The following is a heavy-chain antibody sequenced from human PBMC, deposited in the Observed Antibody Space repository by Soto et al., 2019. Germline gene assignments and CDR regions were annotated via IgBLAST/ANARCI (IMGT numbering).Heavy chain of an antibody. J-gene: IGHJ5*02. CDR3: ARDLGGSGSYYTFDP. V-gene: IGHV4-31*11. CDR2: IYYSGST. CDR1: GDSISKSGYY. D-gene: IGHD3-10*01. Sequence: SETLSLTCAVSGDSISKSGYYWSWIRQNQGKALEWIGYIYYSGSTFYNPSLKSRVSISLDTSKNQLSLKLTSVTVADTAVYYCARDLGGSGSYYTFDPWGQGTLVTVSS.